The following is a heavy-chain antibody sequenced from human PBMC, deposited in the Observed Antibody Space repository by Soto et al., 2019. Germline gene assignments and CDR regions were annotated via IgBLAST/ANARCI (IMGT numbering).Heavy chain of an antibody. CDR2: IYYSGST. CDR1: GGSISSYY. D-gene: IGHD4-17*01. J-gene: IGHJ4*02. V-gene: IGHV4-59*01. CDR3: ARALGNGDYGEGFDY. Sequence: SETLSLTCTVSGGSISSYYWSWIRQPPGKGLEWIGYIYYSGSTNYNPSLQSRVTISVDTSKNQFSLKLSSVTAADTAVYYCARALGNGDYGEGFDYWGQGTLVTVSS.